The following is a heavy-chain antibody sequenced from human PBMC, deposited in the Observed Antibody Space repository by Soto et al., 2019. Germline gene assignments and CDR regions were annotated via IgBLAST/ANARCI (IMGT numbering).Heavy chain of an antibody. V-gene: IGHV3-23*01. D-gene: IGHD3-22*01. J-gene: IGHJ4*02. CDR2: VSGSGGST. CDR1: GFTFSTYA. Sequence: EVQLLESGGGLVQPGGSLRLSCAASGFTFSTYAMTWVRQAPGKGLEWVSAVSGSGGSTYYADSVKGRFTISRDNSKNTLYLQMNSLRAEDTVRYYCAKASVGDYYDTSGYYYCGYDCWAQGTLVTVSS. CDR3: AKASVGDYYDTSGYYYCGYDC.